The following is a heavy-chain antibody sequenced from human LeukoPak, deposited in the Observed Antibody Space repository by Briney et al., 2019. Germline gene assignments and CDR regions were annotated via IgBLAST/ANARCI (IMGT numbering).Heavy chain of an antibody. V-gene: IGHV4-30-2*01. CDR3: ARDRSPSMIVPGY. CDR1: GVSISSGGYS. Sequence: SETLSLTCAVSGVSISSGGYSWIWLRQPPGKGREGIVYIYESGSTYDDPALERRITISVNSSNNQFFLKLSSVTAADTAVYYCARDRSPSMIVPGYWGQGNPVTVSA. J-gene: IGHJ4*02. CDR2: IYESGST. D-gene: IGHD2-2*01.